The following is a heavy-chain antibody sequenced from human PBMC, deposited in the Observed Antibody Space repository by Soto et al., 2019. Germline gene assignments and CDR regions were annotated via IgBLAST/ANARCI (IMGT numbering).Heavy chain of an antibody. J-gene: IGHJ4*02. D-gene: IGHD5-18*01. V-gene: IGHV3-30-3*01. CDR1: GFTFSSYA. CDR2: ISYDGSNK. CDR3: ARDTLGGYSYGYTFDY. Sequence: GSLRLSCAASGFTFSSYAMHWVRQAPGKGLEWVAVISYDGSNKYYADSVKGRFTISRDNSKNTLYLQMNSLRAEDTAVYYCARDTLGGYSYGYTFDYWGQGTLVTV.